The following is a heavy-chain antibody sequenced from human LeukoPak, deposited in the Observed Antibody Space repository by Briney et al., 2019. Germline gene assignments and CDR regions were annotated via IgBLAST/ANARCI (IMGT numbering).Heavy chain of an antibody. D-gene: IGHD3-10*01. CDR2: IWYDGSNK. J-gene: IGHJ4*02. V-gene: IGHV3-33*01. Sequence: AGGSLRLSCAASGFTFSSYGMHWVRQAPGKGLEWVAVIWYDGSNKYYADSVKGRFTISRDNAKNSLYLQMNSLRAEDTAVYYCARDARVRGVITIPNLDYWGQGTLVTVSS. CDR1: GFTFSSYG. CDR3: ARDARVRGVITIPNLDY.